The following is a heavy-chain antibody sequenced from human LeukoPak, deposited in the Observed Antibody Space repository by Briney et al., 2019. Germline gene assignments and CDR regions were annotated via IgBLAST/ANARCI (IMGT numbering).Heavy chain of an antibody. J-gene: IGHJ4*02. CDR2: ISYDGSNK. D-gene: IGHD3-3*01. CDR3: ASRFLEWSPGY. CDR1: GFTFSSYA. Sequence: PGGSLRLSCAASGFTFSSYAMSWVRQAPGKGLEWVAVISYDGSNKYYADSVKGRFTISRDNSKNTLYLQMNSLRAEDTAVYYCASRFLEWSPGYWGQGTLVTVSS. V-gene: IGHV3-30-3*01.